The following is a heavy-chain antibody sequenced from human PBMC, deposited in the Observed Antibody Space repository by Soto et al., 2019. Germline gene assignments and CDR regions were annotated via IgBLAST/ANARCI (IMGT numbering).Heavy chain of an antibody. D-gene: IGHD6-13*01. CDR3: ARSSAAGTSYYYYGMDV. Sequence: PGESLKISCKGSGYSFTSYWIGWVRQMPGKGLEWMGTIYPGDSDTRYSPSFQGQVTISADKSISTAYLQWSSLKASDTAMYYCARSSAAGTSYYYYGMDVWGQGTTVTVSS. V-gene: IGHV5-51*01. CDR1: GYSFTSYW. J-gene: IGHJ6*02. CDR2: IYPGDSDT.